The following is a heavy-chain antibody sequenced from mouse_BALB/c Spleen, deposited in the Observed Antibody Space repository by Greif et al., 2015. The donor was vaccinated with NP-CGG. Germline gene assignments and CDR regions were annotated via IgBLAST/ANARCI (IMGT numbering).Heavy chain of an antibody. V-gene: IGHV1-80*01. CDR3: ARGDYYDGPDYHAMDY. D-gene: IGHD1-1*01. CDR1: GYAFSSYW. J-gene: IGHJ4*01. CDR2: IYPGDGDT. Sequence: QVQLQQPGAELVRPGSSVKISCKASGYAFSSYWMNWVKQRPGQGLEWIGQIYPGDGDTNYNGKFKGKATLTADKSSSTAYMQLSSLTSEDSAVYFCARGDYYDGPDYHAMDYWGQGTSVTVSS.